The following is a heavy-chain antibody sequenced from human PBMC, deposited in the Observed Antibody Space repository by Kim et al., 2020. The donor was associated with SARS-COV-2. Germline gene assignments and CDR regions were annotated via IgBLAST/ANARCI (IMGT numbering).Heavy chain of an antibody. CDR2: IIPIFGTA. Sequence: SVKVSCKASGGTFSSYAISWVRQAPGQGLEWMGGIIPIFGTANYAQKFQGRVTITADESTSTAYMELSSLRSEDTAVYYCARVADTAMAGDYYYGMDVWGQGTTVTVSS. CDR3: ARVADTAMAGDYYYGMDV. CDR1: GGTFSSYA. D-gene: IGHD5-18*01. J-gene: IGHJ6*02. V-gene: IGHV1-69*13.